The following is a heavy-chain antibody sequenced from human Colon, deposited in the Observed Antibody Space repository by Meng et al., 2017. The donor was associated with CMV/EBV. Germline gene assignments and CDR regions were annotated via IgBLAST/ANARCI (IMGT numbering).Heavy chain of an antibody. D-gene: IGHD6-19*01. J-gene: IGHJ5*02. V-gene: IGHV3-7*01. CDR2: LNRDGSGK. Sequence: GGSLRLSCVTSGFMFSDYWMTWVRQAPGKGLEWVASLNRDGSGKYYVDSVKGRFTISRDNAKNSVYLQMNSLRVEDTGVYYCVQERLAWGQGTLVTVSS. CDR3: VQERLA. CDR1: GFMFSDYW.